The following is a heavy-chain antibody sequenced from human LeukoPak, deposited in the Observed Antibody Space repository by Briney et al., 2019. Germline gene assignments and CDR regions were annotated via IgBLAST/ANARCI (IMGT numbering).Heavy chain of an antibody. J-gene: IGHJ1*01. CDR2: ISNDGSNT. CDR3: AKEITYSGRYYVYFHH. D-gene: IGHD1-26*01. V-gene: IGHV3-30*18. Sequence: PGGSLRLSCAASGFTFNTYGMRWVRQAPGKGLEWVAVISNDGSNTNYADSVKGRFTISRDNSKNTLYLQMNSLRAEDTALYYCAKEITYSGRYYVYFHHWGQGTLVTVSS. CDR1: GFTFNTYG.